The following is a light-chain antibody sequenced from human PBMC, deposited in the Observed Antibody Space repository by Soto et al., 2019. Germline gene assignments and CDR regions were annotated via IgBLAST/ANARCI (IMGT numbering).Light chain of an antibody. V-gene: IGLV6-57*01. Sequence: NFMLTQSHSVSESPGKTLTISCTRSSGSIASNYVQWYQQRPGSSPTTVIYEDNQRPSGVPDRFSGSIDSSSNSASLTISGLQTEDEADYYCQSYDNSNWVFGGGTKLTVL. CDR2: EDN. CDR3: QSYDNSNWV. CDR1: SGSIASNY. J-gene: IGLJ3*02.